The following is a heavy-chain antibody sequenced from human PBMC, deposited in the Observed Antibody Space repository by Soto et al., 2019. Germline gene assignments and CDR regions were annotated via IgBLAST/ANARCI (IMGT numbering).Heavy chain of an antibody. CDR1: GYTFSRYG. CDR2: VSGYNGDT. Sequence: QGQLVQSGPEVKKPGASVKVSCKASGYTFSRYGISWVRQAPGQGLEWMGWVSGYNGDTKYAQKVQGRVTMTIDTSTYTAYMELRSLTSDYTAKYYCAKNGQPPYYYYGMDVWGQGTTITVS. CDR3: AKNGQPPYYYYGMDV. V-gene: IGHV1-18*01. D-gene: IGHD2-8*01. J-gene: IGHJ6*02.